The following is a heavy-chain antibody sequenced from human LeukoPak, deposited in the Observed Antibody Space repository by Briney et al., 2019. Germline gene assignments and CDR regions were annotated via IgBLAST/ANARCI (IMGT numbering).Heavy chain of an antibody. J-gene: IGHJ4*02. CDR2: MNPNSGNT. Sequence: GASVKVSCKASGYTFTSYDINWVRQATGQGLEWMGRMNPNSGNTGYAQKFQGRVTMTRDTSISTAYMELSRLRSDDTAVYYCARDLSQYYFDYWGQGTLVTVSS. V-gene: IGHV1-8*01. CDR3: ARDLSQYYFDY. D-gene: IGHD4-11*01. CDR1: GYTFTSYD.